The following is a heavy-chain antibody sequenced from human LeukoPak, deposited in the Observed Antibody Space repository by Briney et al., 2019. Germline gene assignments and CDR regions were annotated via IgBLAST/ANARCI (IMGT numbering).Heavy chain of an antibody. V-gene: IGHV3-30*18. CDR2: ISYDGSNK. CDR3: AKDNPTYYYDSSGYYYYYYGMDV. J-gene: IGHJ6*02. CDR1: GFTFSSYG. Sequence: GGSLRLSCAASGFTFSSYGMHWVRQAPGKGLEWVAVISYDGSNKYYADSVKGRFIISGDNSKNTLYLQMNSLRAEDTAVYYCAKDNPTYYYDSSGYYYYYYGMDVWGQGTTVTVSS. D-gene: IGHD3-22*01.